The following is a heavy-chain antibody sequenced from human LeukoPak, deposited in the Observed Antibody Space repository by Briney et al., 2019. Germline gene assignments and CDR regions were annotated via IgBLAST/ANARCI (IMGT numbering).Heavy chain of an antibody. J-gene: IGHJ4*02. CDR1: GGSISSDNYY. CDR3: ASLRVPGDFDH. Sequence: SETLSLTCTVSGGSISSDNYYWGWIRQPPGKGLEWIGNISSRKNTYYNLSLESRITISADTSRNQFSLKMRSVTAADTAVYYCASLRVPGDFDHWGQGTLVTVSS. D-gene: IGHD2-8*02. V-gene: IGHV4-39*01. CDR2: ISSRKNT.